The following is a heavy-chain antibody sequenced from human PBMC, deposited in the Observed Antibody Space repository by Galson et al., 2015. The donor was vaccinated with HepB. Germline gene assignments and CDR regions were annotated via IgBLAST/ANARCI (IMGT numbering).Heavy chain of an antibody. CDR2: ISYDGSNK. V-gene: IGHV3-30-3*01. CDR1: GFNFSSHA. J-gene: IGHJ5*02. CDR3: ARDGGVCSGGSCHVWNWFDP. D-gene: IGHD2-15*01. Sequence: PLRLSCAASGFNFSSHAMHWVRQAPGKGLEWVAVISYDGSNKYHADSVKGRFTISRDNSKNTLYLQMNSLRAEDTAVYYCARDGGVCSGGSCHVWNWFDPWGQGTLVTVSS.